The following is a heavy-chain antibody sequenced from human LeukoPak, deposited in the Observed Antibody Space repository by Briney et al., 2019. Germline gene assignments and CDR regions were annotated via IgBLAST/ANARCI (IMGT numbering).Heavy chain of an antibody. J-gene: IGHJ4*02. Sequence: GSLRLSCAASGFTFSSYAMSWVRQAPGKGLEWVSAISGSGGSTYYAGSVKGRFTISRDNSKNTLDLQMNSLRAEDTAVYYCAKGYSVGATNLNFDYWGQGTLVTVSS. V-gene: IGHV3-23*01. CDR3: AKGYSVGATNLNFDY. D-gene: IGHD1-26*01. CDR1: GFTFSSYA. CDR2: ISGSGGST.